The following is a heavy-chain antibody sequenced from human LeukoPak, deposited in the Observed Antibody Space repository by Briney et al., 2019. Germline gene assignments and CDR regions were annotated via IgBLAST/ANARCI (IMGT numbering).Heavy chain of an antibody. D-gene: IGHD3-22*01. CDR1: GGSISGYY. J-gene: IGHJ3*02. Sequence: SETLSLTCTVSGGSISGYYWSWIRQPPGKGLEWIGEINHSGSTNYNPSLKSRVTISVDTSKNQFSLKLSSVTAADTAVYYCARPADYYDSSGYYGSDAFDIWGQGTMVTVFS. CDR3: ARPADYYDSSGYYGSDAFDI. CDR2: INHSGST. V-gene: IGHV4-34*01.